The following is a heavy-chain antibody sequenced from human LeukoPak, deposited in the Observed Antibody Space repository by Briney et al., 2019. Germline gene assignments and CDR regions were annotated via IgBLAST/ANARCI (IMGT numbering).Heavy chain of an antibody. Sequence: PSETLSLTCAVYGGSFSGYYWSWIRQPPGKGLEWIGEINHSGSTNYNPSLKSRVTISVDTSKNQFSLKLSSVTAADTAVYYCARGRAAAHWGQGTLVTVSS. CDR2: INHSGST. CDR3: ARGRAAAH. J-gene: IGHJ4*02. D-gene: IGHD6-13*01. CDR1: GGSFSGYY. V-gene: IGHV4-34*01.